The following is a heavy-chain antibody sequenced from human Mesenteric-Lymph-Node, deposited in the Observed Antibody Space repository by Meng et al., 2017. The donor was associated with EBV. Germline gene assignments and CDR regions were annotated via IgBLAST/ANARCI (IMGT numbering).Heavy chain of an antibody. CDR1: GFSLSHSGVG. D-gene: IGHD4-23*01. CDR3: THINGGGNSGFLDY. CDR2: IYWDDDK. J-gene: IGHJ4*02. Sequence: HTTLKESVPTLLKPTQTITMTCHFSGFSLSHSGVGVGWILQPQGKALEWLALIYWDDDKRYSPSLKSRLTITKDTSKNQVVLTMINMDPVDTATYYCTHINGGGNSGFLDYWGQGTLVTVSS. V-gene: IGHV2-5*02.